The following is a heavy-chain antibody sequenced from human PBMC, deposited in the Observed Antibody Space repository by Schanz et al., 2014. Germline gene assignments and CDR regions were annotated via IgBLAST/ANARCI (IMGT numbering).Heavy chain of an antibody. D-gene: IGHD3-9*01. CDR2: ISAFDDKT. J-gene: IGHJ3*01. CDR3: ARETTIITGGAFDV. Sequence: QVQLVQSAPEVKKPGASVKVSCKASGYSFTTYGLNWVRQAPGQGPEWMGWISAFDDKTDYAQNFQGRLIMTTDTSTTTVYMELRGLRSDDTAVYYCARETTIITGGAFDVWGQGTMVTASS. V-gene: IGHV1-18*01. CDR1: GYSFTTYG.